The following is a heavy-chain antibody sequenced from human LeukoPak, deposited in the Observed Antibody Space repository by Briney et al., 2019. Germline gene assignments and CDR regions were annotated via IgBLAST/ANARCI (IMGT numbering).Heavy chain of an antibody. J-gene: IGHJ4*02. Sequence: SETLSLTCAVSGGTFRGYYWSWIRQPPGKGLEWIGEINHSGSTNYNPSLKSRVTISLDTTTKNFSLKLNSVTAADTAVYYCASTERCSTTCPLDYWGQGTLVTVSS. V-gene: IGHV4-34*01. CDR3: ASTERCSTTCPLDY. CDR1: GGTFRGYY. CDR2: INHSGST. D-gene: IGHD2-2*01.